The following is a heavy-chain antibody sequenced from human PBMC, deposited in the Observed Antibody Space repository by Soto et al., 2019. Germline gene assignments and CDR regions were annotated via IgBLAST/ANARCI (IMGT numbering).Heavy chain of an antibody. V-gene: IGHV4-39*01. D-gene: IGHD4-17*01. CDR1: GGSISSSSYY. CDR3: ARHLQPSTDYGDYPDAFDI. CDR2: IYYSGST. Sequence: SETLSLTCTVSGGSISSSSYYWGWIRQPPGKGLEWIGSIYYSGSTYYNPSLKSRVTISVDTSKNQFSLKLSSVTAADTAVYYCARHLQPSTDYGDYPDAFDIWGQGTMVTVSS. J-gene: IGHJ3*02.